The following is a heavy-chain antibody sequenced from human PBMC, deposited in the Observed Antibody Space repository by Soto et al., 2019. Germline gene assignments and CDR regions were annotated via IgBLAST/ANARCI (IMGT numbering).Heavy chain of an antibody. CDR1: GFAITNYE. J-gene: IGHJ3*02. D-gene: IGHD7-27*01. CDR3: ARDPGTLGTTYAFDI. V-gene: IGHV3-48*03. CDR2: IGRSGSPI. Sequence: EVQLVESGGGLVQPGGSLRLSCAAHGFAITNYEMNWIRQAPGKGLEWVSYIGRSGSPIYYTAFVKGRFTISTDSAKSSRSPQMASLRAEDTALYYCARDPGTLGTTYAFDICGQGTLVTVSS.